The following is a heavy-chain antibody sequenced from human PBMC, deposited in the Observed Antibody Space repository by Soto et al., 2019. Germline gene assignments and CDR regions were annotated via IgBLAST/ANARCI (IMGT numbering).Heavy chain of an antibody. J-gene: IGHJ5*02. CDR3: AMSLAGIGQKWLDP. V-gene: IGHV3-64*02. D-gene: IGHD3-3*02. Sequence: GGSLRLSCAASGFTFGGFGMYWFRQAPGKGLEFVSAVDSSGTYTYYEDSVKGRFTISRDNSKNTLYLQMGSLRIEDMAVYYCAMSLAGIGQKWLDPWGQGSLVTGSS. CDR2: VDSSGTYT. CDR1: GFTFGGFG.